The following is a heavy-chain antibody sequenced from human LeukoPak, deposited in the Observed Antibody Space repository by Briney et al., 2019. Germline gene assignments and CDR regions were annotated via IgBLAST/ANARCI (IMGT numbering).Heavy chain of an antibody. J-gene: IGHJ6*04. CDR2: ISDSDGST. CDR3: AKADCRSINCYVKDF. V-gene: IGHV3-23*01. Sequence: GGSLRLSWVASGFTFNNYAMNWVRQAPGKGLEWVSAISDSDGSTKYADSVKGRFTISTDKSKNTLYLQMNSLRAEDTAVYHCAKADCRSINCYVKDFWGKGTTVTVSS. D-gene: IGHD2-2*01. CDR1: GFTFNNYA.